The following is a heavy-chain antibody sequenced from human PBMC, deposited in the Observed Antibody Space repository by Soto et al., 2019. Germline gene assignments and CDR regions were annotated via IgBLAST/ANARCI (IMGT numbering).Heavy chain of an antibody. Sequence: QLQLQEFGSGLVKPSQTLSLTCAVSGGSISSGGYSWSWIRQPPGKGLEWIGYIYHSGSTYYNPSLKSRVTISVDRSKNQFSLKLSSVTAADTAVYYCASDPRHSPPIWGQGTMVTVSS. CDR1: GGSISSGGYS. CDR3: ASDPRHSPPI. J-gene: IGHJ3*02. D-gene: IGHD2-15*01. V-gene: IGHV4-30-2*01. CDR2: IYHSGST.